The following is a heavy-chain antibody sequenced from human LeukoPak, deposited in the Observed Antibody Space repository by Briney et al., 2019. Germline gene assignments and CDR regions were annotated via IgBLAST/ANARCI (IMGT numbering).Heavy chain of an antibody. CDR2: FDPEDGET. CDR3: ATDLLVGATWGAVCHY. J-gene: IGHJ4*02. Sequence: ASVKVSCKVSGYTLTELSVHWVRQAPGRGLEWMGGFDPEDGETIYAQKFQGRVTMTEDTSTDTAYMELGSLRSEDTAVYYCATDLLVGATWGAVCHYWGQGTLVTVSS. D-gene: IGHD1-26*01. V-gene: IGHV1-24*01. CDR1: GYTLTELS.